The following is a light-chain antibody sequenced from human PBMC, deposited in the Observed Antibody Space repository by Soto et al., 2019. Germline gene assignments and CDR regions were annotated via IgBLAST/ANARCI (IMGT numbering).Light chain of an antibody. J-gene: IGKJ1*01. CDR3: QQRYSSPET. V-gene: IGKV1-39*01. CDR1: QSIDNY. Sequence: DIQMTQSPSSLSASVGDRVTITCRASQSIDNYLNWYQQKPGKAPNLLIYAASTLLSGVPSRFSGGGSRTHVTLTISSLQPEDYAIYCCQQRYSSPETFGQGTKVEIK. CDR2: AAS.